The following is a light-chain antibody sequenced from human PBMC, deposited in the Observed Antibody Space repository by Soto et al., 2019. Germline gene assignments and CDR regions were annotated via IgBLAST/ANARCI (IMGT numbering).Light chain of an antibody. CDR2: GAS. CDR1: HSVRTN. V-gene: IGKV3-15*01. Sequence: EFLMTQSPATLSVSPGERSTLSCTASHSVRTNVAWYQHKPGQPPRLLISGASTRATGIAGRFSGSGSGTEFTLAISSLQSEDVAIYYCHQYNNWPPETFGQGTKVDIK. CDR3: HQYNNWPPET. J-gene: IGKJ1*01.